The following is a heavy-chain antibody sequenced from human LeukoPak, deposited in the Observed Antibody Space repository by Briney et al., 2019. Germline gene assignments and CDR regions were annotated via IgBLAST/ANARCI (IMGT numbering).Heavy chain of an antibody. D-gene: IGHD1-26*01. CDR2: INSDGSTT. CDR1: GFTFSSYW. V-gene: IGHV3-74*01. Sequence: GESLRLSCAASGFTFSSYWMHWVRQAPGKGLVWVSRINSDGSTTTYADSVKGRFTISRDNAKNTLYLQMNSLRAEDTAVYYCARGYSGSYRVDYWGQGTPVTVSS. J-gene: IGHJ4*02. CDR3: ARGYSGSYRVDY.